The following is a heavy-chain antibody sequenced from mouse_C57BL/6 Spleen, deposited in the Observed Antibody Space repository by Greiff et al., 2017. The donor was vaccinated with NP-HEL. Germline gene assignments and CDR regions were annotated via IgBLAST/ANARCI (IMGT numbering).Heavy chain of an antibody. D-gene: IGHD2-4*01. CDR1: GYAFSSSW. Sequence: VQLQESGPELVKPGASVKISCKASGYAFSSSWMNWVKQRPGKGLEWIGRIYPGDGDTNYNGKFKGKATLTADKSSSTAYMQLSSLTSEDSAVYFCARRDYDEDYAMDYWGQGTSVTVSS. CDR2: IYPGDGDT. V-gene: IGHV1-82*01. J-gene: IGHJ4*01. CDR3: ARRDYDEDYAMDY.